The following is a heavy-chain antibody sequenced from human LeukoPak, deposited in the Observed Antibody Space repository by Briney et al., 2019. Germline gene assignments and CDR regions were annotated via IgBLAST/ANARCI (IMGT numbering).Heavy chain of an antibody. J-gene: IGHJ4*02. D-gene: IGHD3-10*01. V-gene: IGHV3-21*01. CDR2: ITSSGTYI. CDR3: ARGGVDYYGSGTYYLMYYFDY. Sequence: GGSLRLSCATSGFTFNNYNMNWVRQAPGRALEWVSSITSSGTYIFYADSVKGRFTISRDNAKNSLYLQMNSLGPEDTAVYYCARGGVDYYGSGTYYLMYYFDYWGQGALVTVSS. CDR1: GFTFNNYN.